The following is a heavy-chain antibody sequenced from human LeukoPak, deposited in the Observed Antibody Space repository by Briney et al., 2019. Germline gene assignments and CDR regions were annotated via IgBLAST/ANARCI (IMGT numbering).Heavy chain of an antibody. Sequence: ASVKVSCKASGFTFINHAMNWVRQAPGQRLEWMGWINAGNGNTKYSQRFQDRVTITRDTSANTAYMELSSLRSEDTAVYYCARGIWVRKDRGYYFDYWGQGTLVTVSS. CDR3: ARGIWVRKDRGYYFDY. D-gene: IGHD3-10*01. J-gene: IGHJ4*02. CDR2: INAGNGNT. V-gene: IGHV1-3*01. CDR1: GFTFINHA.